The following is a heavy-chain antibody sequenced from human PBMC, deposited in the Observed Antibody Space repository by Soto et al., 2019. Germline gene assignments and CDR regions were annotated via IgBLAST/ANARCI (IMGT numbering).Heavy chain of an antibody. CDR2: INPNSGGT. CDR1: GYTFTGYY. V-gene: IGHV1-2*04. J-gene: IGHJ6*02. Sequence: ASVKVSCKASGYTFTGYYMHWVRQAPGQGLEWMGWINPNSGGTNYAQKFQGWVTMTRDTSISTAYMELSRLRSDDTAVYYCARAGDSSGRTYYYYGMDVWGQGTTVTVSS. D-gene: IGHD3-22*01. CDR3: ARAGDSSGRTYYYYGMDV.